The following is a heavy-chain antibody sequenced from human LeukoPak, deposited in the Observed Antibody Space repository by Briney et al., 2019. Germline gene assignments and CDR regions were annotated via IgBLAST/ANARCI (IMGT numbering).Heavy chain of an antibody. CDR1: GGSISSSSYY. J-gene: IGHJ6*02. V-gene: IGHV4-39*01. D-gene: IGHD6-13*01. CDR3: ARLGAPGGTRSGYYYYGMDV. CDR2: IYYSGST. Sequence: PSETLSLTCTVSGGSISSSSYYWGWIRQPPGKGLEWIGSIYYSGSTYSNPSLKSRVTISVDTSKNQFSLKLSSVTAADTAVYYCARLGAPGGTRSGYYYYGMDVWGQGTTVTVSS.